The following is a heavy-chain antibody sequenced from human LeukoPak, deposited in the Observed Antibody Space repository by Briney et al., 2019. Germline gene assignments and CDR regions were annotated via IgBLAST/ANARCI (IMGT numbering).Heavy chain of an antibody. V-gene: IGHV3-53*01. CDR2: IYSGGST. CDR1: GFTVSSNY. D-gene: IGHD1-26*01. Sequence: GGSLRLSCAASGFTVSSNYMSWVCQAPGKGLEWVSVIYSGGSTYYADSVKGRFTISRDNSKNTLYLQMNSLRAEDTAVYYCARGGYSGSYYYFDYWGQGTLVTVFS. CDR3: ARGGYSGSYYYFDY. J-gene: IGHJ4*02.